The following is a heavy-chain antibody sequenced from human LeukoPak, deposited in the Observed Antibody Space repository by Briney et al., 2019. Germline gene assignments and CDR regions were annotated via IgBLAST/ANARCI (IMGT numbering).Heavy chain of an antibody. D-gene: IGHD3-3*01. CDR3: ARDLRGYDFWSGHFNWFDP. CDR2: IYASGST. CDR1: GGSISSGSYY. J-gene: IGHJ5*02. V-gene: IGHV4-61*02. Sequence: SETLSLTCTVSGGSISSGSYYWNWIRQPAGKGLEWIGRIYASGSTNYNPSLKSRVTISVDTSKNQFSLKLSSVTAADTAVYYCARDLRGYDFWSGHFNWFDPWGQGTLVTVSS.